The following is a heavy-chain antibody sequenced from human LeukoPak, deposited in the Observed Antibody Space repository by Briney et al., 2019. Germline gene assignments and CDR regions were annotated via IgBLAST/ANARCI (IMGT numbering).Heavy chain of an antibody. V-gene: IGHV3-21*01. Sequence: GGSLRLSCAASGFTFSYYWMSWVRQAPGKGLEWVSSISSSSSYIYYADSVKGRFTISRDNAKNSLYLQMNSLRAEDTAVYYCARDLRAVAARGDYWGQGTLVTVSS. J-gene: IGHJ4*02. D-gene: IGHD6-19*01. CDR3: ARDLRAVAARGDY. CDR1: GFTFSYYW. CDR2: ISSSSSYI.